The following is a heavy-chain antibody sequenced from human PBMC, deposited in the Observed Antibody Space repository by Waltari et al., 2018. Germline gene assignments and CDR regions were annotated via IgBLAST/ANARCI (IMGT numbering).Heavy chain of an antibody. CDR3: ARGYCSSTSPCWFDP. J-gene: IGHJ5*02. CDR1: GGSISSSSYS. D-gene: IGHD2-2*01. CDR2: IYYSGST. Sequence: QLQLQESGPGLVKPSETLSLTCTVSGGSISSSSYSWGWIRQPPGKGLEWIGSIYYSGSTFYNPSLKSRVTISVDTSKNQFSLKLRSVTAADTAVYYCARGYCSSTSPCWFDPWGQGTLVTVSS. V-gene: IGHV4-39*07.